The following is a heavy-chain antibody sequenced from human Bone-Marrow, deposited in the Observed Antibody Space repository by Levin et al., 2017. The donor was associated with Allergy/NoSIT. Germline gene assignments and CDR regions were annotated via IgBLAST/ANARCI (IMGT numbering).Heavy chain of an antibody. V-gene: IGHV3-30*18. CDR2: ISHDGSSQ. Sequence: PGESLKISCAASGFTFRSFDMHWVRQAPGKGLEWVAAISHDGSSQYYADSVKGRFTISRDNSQNTAFLQMNRLRPEDTAVYYCAKATVFKKIVAATYFRHWGQGTPVTVSS. CDR1: GFTFRSFD. CDR3: AKATVFKKIVAATYFRH. J-gene: IGHJ4*02. D-gene: IGHD5-12*01.